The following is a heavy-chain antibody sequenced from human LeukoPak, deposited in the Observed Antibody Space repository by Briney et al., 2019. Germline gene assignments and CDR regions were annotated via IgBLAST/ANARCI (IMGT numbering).Heavy chain of an antibody. CDR3: GRGSSVRRPRKNSYYGMDV. CDR1: GDSISSTTYY. D-gene: IGHD1-1*01. CDR2: MYYSGST. J-gene: IGHJ6*02. Sequence: PSETLSLTCTVSGDSISSTTYYWVWIRQPPGKGLEWVGSMYYSGSTYYNPSLKSRVTISIDTSKNQFSLKLNSVTAADTAVYYCGRGSSVRRPRKNSYYGMDVWGQGTTVTVSS. V-gene: IGHV4-39*07.